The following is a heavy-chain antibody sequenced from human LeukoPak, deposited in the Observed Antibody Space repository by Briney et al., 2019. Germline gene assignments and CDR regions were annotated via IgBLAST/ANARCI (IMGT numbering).Heavy chain of an antibody. V-gene: IGHV5-51*01. J-gene: IGHJ3*02. CDR1: GYSFTSYW. D-gene: IGHD2-21*02. CDR3: ARRRLCGSDCFAFDI. Sequence: GESLKISCKDSGYSFTSYWIGWVRQMPGKGLEWMGLIYPDDSDTKYSPSFHGHVTISADKSINTAYLQWSSLKASDTAMYYCARRRLCGSDCFAFDIWGQGTMVTVSS. CDR2: IYPDDSDT.